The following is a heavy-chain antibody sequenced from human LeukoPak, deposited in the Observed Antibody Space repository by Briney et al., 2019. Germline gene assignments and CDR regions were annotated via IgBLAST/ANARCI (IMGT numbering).Heavy chain of an antibody. CDR3: ARNVGAFDY. J-gene: IGHJ4*02. D-gene: IGHD1-26*01. CDR1: GFTFSSYW. V-gene: IGHV4-34*01. Sequence: PGGSLRLSCAASGFTFSSYWMSWVRQAPGKGLEWIGEINHSGSTNYNPSLKSRVTISVDTSKNQFSLKLSSVTAADTAVYYCARNVGAFDYWGQGTLVTVSS. CDR2: INHSGST.